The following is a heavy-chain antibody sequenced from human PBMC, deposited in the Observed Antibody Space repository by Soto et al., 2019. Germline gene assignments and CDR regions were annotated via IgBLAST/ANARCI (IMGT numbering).Heavy chain of an antibody. CDR2: INSDGSST. D-gene: IGHD6-19*01. CDR1: GFTFSSYW. Sequence: GGSLRLSCAASGFTFSSYWMHWVRQAPGEGLVWVSRINSDGSSTSDADSVRGRFTISRDNAKNTLYLQMTSLRAEDTAVYYCASHMSQWRENSFDYWGQGTLVTVS. CDR3: ASHMSQWRENSFDY. V-gene: IGHV3-74*01. J-gene: IGHJ4*02.